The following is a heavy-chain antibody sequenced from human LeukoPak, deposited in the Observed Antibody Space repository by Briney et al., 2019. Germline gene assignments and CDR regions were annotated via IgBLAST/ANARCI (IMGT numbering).Heavy chain of an antibody. Sequence: ASVKVSCKASGGTFSSYAISWVRQAPGQGLEWMGRIIPILGIANYAQKFQGRVTITADKSTSTAYMELSSLRSEDTAVYYCATHYYDSSGYYGLQDYWGQGTLVTVSS. D-gene: IGHD3-22*01. CDR2: IIPILGIA. CDR1: GGTFSSYA. CDR3: ATHYYDSSGYYGLQDY. V-gene: IGHV1-69*04. J-gene: IGHJ4*02.